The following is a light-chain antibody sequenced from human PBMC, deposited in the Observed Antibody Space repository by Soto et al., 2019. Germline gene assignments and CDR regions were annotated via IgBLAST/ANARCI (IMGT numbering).Light chain of an antibody. CDR2: GAS. CDR1: QSVSSTY. J-gene: IGKJ1*01. V-gene: IGKV3-20*01. Sequence: EAVLTQSPVTTSSSPGPRANLFCXASQSVSSTYLAWYQQKPGQAPRLLIYGASSRATGIPDRFSGSGSGTDFTLTISRLEPEDFAVYYCQQYGSSGTFGQGTKVDNK. CDR3: QQYGSSGT.